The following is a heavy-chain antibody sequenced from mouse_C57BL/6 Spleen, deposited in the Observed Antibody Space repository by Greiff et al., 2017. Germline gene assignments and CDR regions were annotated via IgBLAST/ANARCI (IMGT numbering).Heavy chain of an antibody. CDR1: GYTFTSYW. V-gene: IGHV1-64*01. Sequence: QVQLQQPGAELVKPGASVKLSCKASGYTFTSYWMHWVKQRPGQGLEWIGMIHPNSGSTNYNEKFKSKATLTVDKTSSTAYMQLSSLTSEDSAVYYCARLLQNYYAMDYWGQGTSVTVSS. J-gene: IGHJ4*01. CDR3: ARLLQNYYAMDY. CDR2: IHPNSGST. D-gene: IGHD1-1*01.